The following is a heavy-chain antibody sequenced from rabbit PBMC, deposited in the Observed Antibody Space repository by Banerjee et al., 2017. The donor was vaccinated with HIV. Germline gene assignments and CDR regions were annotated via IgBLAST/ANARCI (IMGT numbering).Heavy chain of an antibody. V-gene: IGHV1S45*01. D-gene: IGHD4-1*01. CDR1: GFSLSSSLY. CDR3: ARDSAGREDFNL. Sequence: QEQLVESGGGLVQPGGSLTLTCTASGFSLSSSLYMCWVRQAPGKGLEWIACINTISGDTVYATWAKGRFTISKTSSTTVTLQMTSLTAADTATYFCARDSAGREDFNLWGQGTLVTVS. J-gene: IGHJ4*01. CDR2: INTISGDT.